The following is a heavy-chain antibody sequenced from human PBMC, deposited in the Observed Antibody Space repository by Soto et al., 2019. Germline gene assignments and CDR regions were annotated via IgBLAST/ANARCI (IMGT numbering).Heavy chain of an antibody. CDR3: ARSPGGCTVATYFFDY. J-gene: IGHJ4*02. CDR1: GFSLSSKGMR. D-gene: IGHD4-17*01. Sequence: PTLVNPTQTLTLTCTFSGFSLSSKGMRVSWIRQPPGKALEWLARIDWDDDKFYSPSLRTRLTISKDTSKNRVVLTMTNVDPKDTATYYCARSPGGCTVATYFFDYWGQGTLVTVSS. CDR2: IDWDDDK. V-gene: IGHV2-70*04.